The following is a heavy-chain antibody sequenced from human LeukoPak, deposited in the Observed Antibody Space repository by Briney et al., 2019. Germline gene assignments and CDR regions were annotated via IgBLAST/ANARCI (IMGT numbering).Heavy chain of an antibody. V-gene: IGHV4-39*07. CDR1: GDSISDTGSYY. CDR2: FSYSRRT. CDR3: AREFPLGYCGSESCSPVYFDY. J-gene: IGHJ4*03. Sequence: SETLSLTCSVSGDSISDTGSYYWGWVRQPPEKGLEWIGSFSYSRRTHYNPSLTGRVTISVDASKNLFSLSLSSVTAADSAAYFCAREFPLGYCGSESCSPVYFDYWGQGTMVTVSS. D-gene: IGHD2-2*01.